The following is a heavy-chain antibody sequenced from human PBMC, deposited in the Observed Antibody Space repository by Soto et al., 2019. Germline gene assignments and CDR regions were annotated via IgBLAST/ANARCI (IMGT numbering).Heavy chain of an antibody. CDR3: VMVDKSVTPTPQDV. D-gene: IGHD5-12*01. V-gene: IGHV1-18*01. J-gene: IGHJ6*02. CDR1: GYIFVNYG. Sequence: QVQLVQSGDEVKKPGASVKVSCKASGYIFVNYGIAWVRQAPGQGLEWMGWISPYTGNTHSESKVQGRLTMPTDTSTSKAYMDLGRLTSDDTAVYYCVMVDKSVTPTPQDVWGQGTTVTVSS. CDR2: ISPYTGNT.